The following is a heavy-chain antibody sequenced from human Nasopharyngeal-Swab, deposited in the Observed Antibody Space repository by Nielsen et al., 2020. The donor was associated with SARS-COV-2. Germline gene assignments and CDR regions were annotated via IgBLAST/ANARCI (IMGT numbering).Heavy chain of an antibody. V-gene: IGHV3-23*01. CDR1: GFTFRTHA. J-gene: IGHJ4*02. CDR2: ISGSGGSP. Sequence: GESLKISCAASGFTFRTHAMTWVRQAPGKGLDWVSLISGSGGSPYYADSVKGRFTISRDDSKNTLYLQMNSLGAEDTAVYYCAKDGGAYFDSWGQGTLVTVS. CDR3: AKDGGAYFDS. D-gene: IGHD3-16*01.